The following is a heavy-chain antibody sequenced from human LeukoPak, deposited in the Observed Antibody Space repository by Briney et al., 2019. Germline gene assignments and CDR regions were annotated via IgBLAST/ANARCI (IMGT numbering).Heavy chain of an antibody. CDR1: GFTFNNYA. Sequence: PGASLRLSCAASGFTFNNYAMSWVRQAPGKGLEWVSAILGSGRSAYYPDSLKGRFTISRDNSKNSLFLQMNSLRVEDTALYYCSKWGDYDVLTGYYDSDFWGQGTLVTVSA. CDR3: SKWGDYDVLTGYYDSDF. CDR2: ILGSGRSA. D-gene: IGHD3-9*01. J-gene: IGHJ4*02. V-gene: IGHV3-23*01.